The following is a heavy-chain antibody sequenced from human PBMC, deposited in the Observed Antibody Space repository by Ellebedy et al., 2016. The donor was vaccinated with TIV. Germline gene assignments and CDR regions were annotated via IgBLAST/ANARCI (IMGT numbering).Heavy chain of an antibody. Sequence: ASVKVSXKASRYTFTNYYMHWVRQAPGQGLEWMGIISPSGGSTSYAQKFQGRVTMTRDSSTRTVYMQLRSLRSEDTAVYFCARDSSIAAAGNLGWFDPWGQGTLVTVSS. CDR1: RYTFTNYY. D-gene: IGHD6-13*01. CDR2: ISPSGGST. J-gene: IGHJ5*02. CDR3: ARDSSIAAAGNLGWFDP. V-gene: IGHV1-46*01.